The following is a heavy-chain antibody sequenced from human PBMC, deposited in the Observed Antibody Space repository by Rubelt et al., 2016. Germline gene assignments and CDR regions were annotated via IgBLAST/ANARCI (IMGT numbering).Heavy chain of an antibody. D-gene: IGHD1-26*01. V-gene: IGHV3-7*02. Sequence: GGVVQPGRSLRLSCAASGFTFSSYWMSWVRQAPGKGLEWVANIKQDGSEKYYVDSVKGRFTISRDNAKNSLYLQMNSLRAEDTAVYYCARGGMGGSTGYFDYWGQGTLVTVSS. CDR2: IKQDGSEK. CDR3: ARGGMGGSTGYFDY. CDR1: GFTFSSYW. J-gene: IGHJ4*02.